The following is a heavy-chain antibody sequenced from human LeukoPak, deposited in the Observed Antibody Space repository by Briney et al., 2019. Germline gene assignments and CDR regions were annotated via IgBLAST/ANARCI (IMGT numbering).Heavy chain of an antibody. D-gene: IGHD3-16*01. CDR2: ISYDGSNK. J-gene: IGHJ3*02. Sequence: PGGSLRLSCAASGFTFSSYAMHWVRQAPGKGLEWVAVISYDGSNKYYADSVKGRFTISRDNSKNTLYLQMNSLRAEDTAIYYCAREGVGGFDIWGQGTMVTVSS. CDR1: GFTFSSYA. V-gene: IGHV3-30-3*01. CDR3: AREGVGGFDI.